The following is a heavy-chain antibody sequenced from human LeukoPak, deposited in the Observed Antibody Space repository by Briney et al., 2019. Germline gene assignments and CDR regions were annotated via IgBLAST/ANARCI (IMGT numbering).Heavy chain of an antibody. V-gene: IGHV4-4*07. Sequence: SETLSLTCTVSGGSISSYYWSWIRQPAGKGLEWIGRIYTSGSTNYNPSLKSRVTMSVDTSKNQFSLKLSSVTAADTAVYYCARVRYDFWSGYPDDAFDIWGQGTMVTVSS. CDR3: ARVRYDFWSGYPDDAFDI. D-gene: IGHD3-3*01. CDR1: GGSISSYY. CDR2: IYTSGST. J-gene: IGHJ3*02.